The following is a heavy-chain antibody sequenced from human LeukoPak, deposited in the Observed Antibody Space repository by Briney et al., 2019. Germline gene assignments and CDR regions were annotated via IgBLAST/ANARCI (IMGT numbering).Heavy chain of an antibody. D-gene: IGHD3-10*01. V-gene: IGHV3-30*18. CDR3: AKDPSELVWLGELLADY. CDR1: GFTFSSYG. CDR2: ISYDGSNK. Sequence: PGGSLRLSCAASGFTFSSYGMHWVRQAPGKGLEWVAVISYDGSNKYYADSVKGRFTISRDNSKNTLYLQMNSLRAEDTAVYFCAKDPSELVWLGELLADYWGQGTLVTVSS. J-gene: IGHJ4*02.